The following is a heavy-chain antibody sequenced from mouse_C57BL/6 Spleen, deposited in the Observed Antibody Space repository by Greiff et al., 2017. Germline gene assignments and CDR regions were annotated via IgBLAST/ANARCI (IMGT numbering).Heavy chain of an antibody. J-gene: IGHJ2*01. CDR1: GFTFSSYG. D-gene: IGHD1-1*01. Sequence: EVKLVESGGDLVKPGGSLKLSCAASGFTFSSYGMSWVRQTPDKRLEWVATISSGGSYTYYPGSVKGRFTISRDNAKNTLYLQMSSLKSEDTAMYYCARDFPTVVADYWGQGTTLTVSS. CDR3: ARDFPTVVADY. CDR2: ISSGGSYT. V-gene: IGHV5-6*01.